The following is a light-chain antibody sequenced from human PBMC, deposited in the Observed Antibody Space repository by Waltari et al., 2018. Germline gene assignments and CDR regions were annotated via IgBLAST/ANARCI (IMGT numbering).Light chain of an antibody. CDR1: SGRIASNY. CDR3: QSYDSNNPWV. J-gene: IGLJ3*02. CDR2: GDD. V-gene: IGLV6-57*03. Sequence: NFMLAQPHSVSESPGKTVPVPCTRSSGRIASNYVQWHQQRPGSAPTTVIYGDDQRPSGVPDRFSGSIDSSSNSASLSISGLKTEDEADYYCQSYDSNNPWVFGGGTKLTVL.